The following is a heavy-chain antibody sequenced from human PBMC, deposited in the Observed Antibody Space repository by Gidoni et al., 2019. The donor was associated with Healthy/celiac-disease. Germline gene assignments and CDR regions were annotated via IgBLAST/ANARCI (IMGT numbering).Heavy chain of an antibody. CDR2: IYSGGST. V-gene: IGHV3-66*02. D-gene: IGHD6-19*01. Sequence: EVQLVESGGGLVQPGGSLRLSCAASGFTVSSNYMSWVRQAPGKGLEWVSVIYSGGSTYYADSVKDRFTISRDNSKNTLYLQMNSLRAEDTAVYYCARVGSGWKFDYWGQGTLVTVSS. CDR1: GFTVSSNY. CDR3: ARVGSGWKFDY. J-gene: IGHJ4*02.